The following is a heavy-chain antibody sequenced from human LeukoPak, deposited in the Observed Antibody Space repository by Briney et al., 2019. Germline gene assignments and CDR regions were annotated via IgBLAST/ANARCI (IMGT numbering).Heavy chain of an antibody. CDR3: AKQSAGSAAWYSLHYDF. Sequence: GGSLRLSCAASGFTLSSYAMTWVRQAPGRGLEWVSSVDGGGGGTYYADSVKGRFTISKDNSKDTLYLQMNGLRAEDTAVYFCAKQSAGSAAWYSLHYDFWGQGTLVTVSS. J-gene: IGHJ4*02. D-gene: IGHD6-13*01. V-gene: IGHV3-23*01. CDR1: GFTLSSYA. CDR2: VDGGGGGT.